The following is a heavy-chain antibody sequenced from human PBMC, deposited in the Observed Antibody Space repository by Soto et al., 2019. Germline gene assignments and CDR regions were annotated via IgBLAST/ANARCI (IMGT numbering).Heavy chain of an antibody. CDR2: TDSDGTFT. V-gene: IGHV3-74*01. CDR3: ASGPLFHYYDSSGYLGSSDY. D-gene: IGHD3-22*01. Sequence: GGSLRLSCVASGFTFSTYWMHWVRQTPGEGLVWVSHTDSDGTFTTYADSVKGRFTISRDNAKSTLYLQMNSLRAEDTAVYYCASGPLFHYYDSSGYLGSSDYWGQGTLVTVSS. CDR1: GFTFSTYW. J-gene: IGHJ4*02.